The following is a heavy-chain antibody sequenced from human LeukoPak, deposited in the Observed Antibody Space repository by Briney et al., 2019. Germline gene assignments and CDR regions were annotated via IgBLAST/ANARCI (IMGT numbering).Heavy chain of an antibody. J-gene: IGHJ6*03. V-gene: IGHV4-39*01. CDR2: IYYSGST. CDR1: GGSISSSSYY. D-gene: IGHD5-24*01. Sequence: PSETLSLTCTVSGGSISSSSYYWGWIRQPPGKGLEWIGSIYYSGSTYYNPSLKSRVTISVDTSKNQFSLKLSSVTAADTAVYYCARHLGYNYYYYMDVWGKGTTVTVSS. CDR3: ARHLGYNYYYYMDV.